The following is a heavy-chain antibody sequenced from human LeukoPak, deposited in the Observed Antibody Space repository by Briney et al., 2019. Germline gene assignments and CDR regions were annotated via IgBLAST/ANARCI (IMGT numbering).Heavy chain of an antibody. CDR1: GGTFSSYA. CDR2: IIPIFGTA. J-gene: IGHJ3*02. D-gene: IGHD6-13*01. Sequence: ASVKVSCKASGGTFSSYAISWVRQAPGQGLEWMGGIIPIFGTANYAQKFQGRVTITADESTSTACMELSSLRSEDTAVYYCARTAQQLVEGDAFDIWGQGTMVTVSS. V-gene: IGHV1-69*13. CDR3: ARTAQQLVEGDAFDI.